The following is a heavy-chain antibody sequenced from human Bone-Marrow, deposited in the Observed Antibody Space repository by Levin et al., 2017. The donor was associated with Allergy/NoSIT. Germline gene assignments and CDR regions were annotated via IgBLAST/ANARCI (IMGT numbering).Heavy chain of an antibody. J-gene: IGHJ4*02. CDR2: TYYRSKWYN. V-gene: IGHV6-1*01. CDR1: GDSVSSNSAS. CDR3: ARLTGPGALDY. D-gene: IGHD1-1*01. Sequence: SQTLSLTCAISGDSVSSNSASWNWFRQSPLRGLEWLGRTYYRSKWYNDYAVSMESRITINPDTSKNQFSLQLNSVTPEDTAVYYCARLTGPGALDYWGQGILVTVSS.